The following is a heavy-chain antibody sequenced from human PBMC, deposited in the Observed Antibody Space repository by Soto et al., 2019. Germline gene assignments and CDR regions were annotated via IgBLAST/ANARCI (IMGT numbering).Heavy chain of an antibody. CDR1: GYTFIRYG. CDR3: ARGGYYDNSWGKLSHYGLDV. Sequence: QVQLAQSANEVKKPGASVRVSCKAAGYTFIRYGIAWVRQDPGQGLEWMGWISPYNDYTVYAQKFQGRVSMTADTSTRTVYMNLRALKSEDTAVYYCARGGYYDNSWGKLSHYGLDVWGQGTSVSVSS. D-gene: IGHD3-16*01. V-gene: IGHV1-18*01. CDR2: ISPYNDYT. J-gene: IGHJ6*02.